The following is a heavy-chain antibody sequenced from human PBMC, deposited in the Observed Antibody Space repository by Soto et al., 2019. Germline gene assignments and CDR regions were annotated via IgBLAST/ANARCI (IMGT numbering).Heavy chain of an antibody. CDR1: GFTFSSYC. V-gene: IGHV3-48*02. CDR3: ARGVSDISDMYYYDSSGYYPLDY. D-gene: IGHD3-22*01. J-gene: IGHJ4*02. Sequence: GGSLRLSCAASGFTFSSYCMNWVRQAPGKGLEWVSYISSSSSTIYYADSVKGRFTISRDNAKNSLYLQMNSLRDEDTAVYYCARGVSDISDMYYYDSSGYYPLDYWGQGTLVPVSS. CDR2: ISSSSSTI.